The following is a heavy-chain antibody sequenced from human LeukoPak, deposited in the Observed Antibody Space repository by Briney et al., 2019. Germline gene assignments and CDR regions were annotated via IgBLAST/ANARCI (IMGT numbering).Heavy chain of an antibody. CDR1: GFSLRTNGVG. CDR2: IYWHDDK. D-gene: IGHD3-10*01. Sequence: ESGPTLVHPPPTLXLTCTFSGFSLRTNGVGVGWIRQPPGKALEWLPLIYWHDDKRYSPPRKSRLTITKDTSKHHAVPTLPNMHPVDTATYSCPYRSAMVRGVVNFFDYWGGGTLVTVPS. V-gene: IGHV2-5*01. CDR3: PYRSAMVRGVVNFFDY. J-gene: IGHJ4*02.